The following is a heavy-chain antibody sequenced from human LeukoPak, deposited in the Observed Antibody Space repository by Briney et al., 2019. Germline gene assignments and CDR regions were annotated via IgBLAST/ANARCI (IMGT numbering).Heavy chain of an antibody. CDR1: VCTILTYY. CDR2: IYYSGRT. CDR3: ARQSGYFDY. Sequence: PSETLSLTCTGSVCTILTYYRRWIRQPPAKGLDGMAHIYYSGRTTYNPSLNSRVPISVDTSKKQSCLKLTSLTAADRAVYYCARQSGYFDYWGQGTLVTVSS. J-gene: IGHJ4*03. V-gene: IGHV4-59*08.